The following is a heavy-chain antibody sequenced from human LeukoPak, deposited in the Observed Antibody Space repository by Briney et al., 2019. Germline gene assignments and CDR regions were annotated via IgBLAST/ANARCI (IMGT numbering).Heavy chain of an antibody. CDR1: GGSISSYY. V-gene: IGHV4-59*01. Sequence: SETLSLTCTVSGGSISSYYWSWIRQSPGKGLECIGYIYNSGDTDYNPSLTSRVTISVDSSKNQFSLKLNSVTAADTAVYYCAWGGVATVGLFLYWGQGTLVTVSS. D-gene: IGHD5-12*01. CDR2: IYNSGDT. CDR3: AWGGVATVGLFLY. J-gene: IGHJ4*02.